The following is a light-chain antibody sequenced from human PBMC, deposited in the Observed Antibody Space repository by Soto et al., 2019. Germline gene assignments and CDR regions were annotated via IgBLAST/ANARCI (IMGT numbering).Light chain of an antibody. V-gene: IGKV3-20*01. J-gene: IGKJ5*01. CDR1: QSVSSSY. Sequence: EIVMTQSPATLSVSPGERATLSCRASQSVSSSYLAWYQQKPGQAPRLLTLGASSRGTGIPDRFSGSGSGTDSTTTISRQAPEDLAVYCRQQYGSSPITFGHGTRLEIK. CDR2: GAS. CDR3: QQYGSSPIT.